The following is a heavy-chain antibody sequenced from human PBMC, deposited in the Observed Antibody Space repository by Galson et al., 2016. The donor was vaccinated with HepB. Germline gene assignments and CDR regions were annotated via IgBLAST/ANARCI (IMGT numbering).Heavy chain of an antibody. CDR2: ISGDGGGT. CDR1: GFTFDDYA. J-gene: IGHJ4*02. V-gene: IGHV3-43*02. CDR3: AKGDGGNYLVADS. D-gene: IGHD4-23*01. Sequence: SLRLSCAASGFTFDDYAMHWVRQVPGKGLEWVSLISGDGGGTYYADSVKGRFTISRDNSKTSLYLQMNTLRTEDTALYYCAKGDGGNYLVADSWGQGTLVTVSS.